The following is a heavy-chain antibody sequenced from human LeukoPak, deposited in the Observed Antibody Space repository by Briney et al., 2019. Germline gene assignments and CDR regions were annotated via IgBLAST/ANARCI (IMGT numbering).Heavy chain of an antibody. D-gene: IGHD6-6*01. J-gene: IGHJ3*02. CDR2: IYYSGST. CDR1: GGSISSSSYY. V-gene: IGHV4-39*07. CDR3: ARLARRDLIDAFDI. Sequence: SETLSLTCIVSGGSISSSSYYWGWIRQPPGKGLEWIGSIYYSGSTYYNPSLKSRVTISVDTSKNQFSLKLSSVTAADTAVYYCARLARRDLIDAFDIWGQGTMVTVSS.